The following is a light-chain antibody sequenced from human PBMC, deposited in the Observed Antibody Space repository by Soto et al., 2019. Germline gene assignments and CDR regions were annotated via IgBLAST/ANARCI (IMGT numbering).Light chain of an antibody. Sequence: DIQMTQSPSSLSASVGDRVTITCRASQSISSYLNWYQQKPGKAPKLLIYAASSLESGVPSRFSGSGSGTEFTLTISGLQPDDFATYYCQQYKSLSYTFGQGTKVDIK. J-gene: IGKJ2*01. CDR1: QSISSY. V-gene: IGKV1-39*01. CDR2: AAS. CDR3: QQYKSLSYT.